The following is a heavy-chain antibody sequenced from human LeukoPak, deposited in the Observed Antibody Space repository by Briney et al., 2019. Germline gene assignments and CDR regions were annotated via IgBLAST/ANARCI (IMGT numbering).Heavy chain of an antibody. V-gene: IGHV4-39*06. CDR3: ARVELSLRYFDY. Sequence: SSETLSLTCTVSGGSISSSNYYWGWIRQPPGKGLEWIGSMYYSGSTYYNPSLKSRVSISVDTSKNHFPLKLSSVTAADTAVYYCARVELSLRYFDYWGQGTLVTVSS. CDR2: MYYSGST. J-gene: IGHJ4*02. D-gene: IGHD3-16*02. CDR1: GGSISSSNYY.